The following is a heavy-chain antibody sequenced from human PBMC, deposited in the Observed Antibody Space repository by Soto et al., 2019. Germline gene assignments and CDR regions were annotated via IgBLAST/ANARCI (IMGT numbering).Heavy chain of an antibody. Sequence: SVKFSCRASGYTFTSYGISWVRQAPGQGLEWMGWISAYNGNTNYAQKLQGRVTMTTDTSTSTAYMELRSLRSDDTAVYYCARDFSPYCSGGSCYPGDNWFDPWGQGTLVTVSS. CDR1: GYTFTSYG. CDR3: ARDFSPYCSGGSCYPGDNWFDP. D-gene: IGHD2-15*01. CDR2: ISAYNGNT. V-gene: IGHV1-18*01. J-gene: IGHJ5*02.